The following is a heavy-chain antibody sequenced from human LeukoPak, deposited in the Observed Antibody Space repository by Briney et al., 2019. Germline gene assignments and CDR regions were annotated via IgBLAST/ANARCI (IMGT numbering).Heavy chain of an antibody. D-gene: IGHD3-16*01. Sequence: SETLSLTCTVSGGSISSGGYYWSWIRQHPGKGLEWIGYIYYSGSTYYNPSLKSRVTISVDTSKNQFSLKLSSVTAADTAVYYCARGGDSRSGEADYWGQGTLVTVSS. CDR2: IYYSGST. J-gene: IGHJ4*02. V-gene: IGHV4-31*03. CDR1: GGSISSGGYY. CDR3: ARGGDSRSGEADY.